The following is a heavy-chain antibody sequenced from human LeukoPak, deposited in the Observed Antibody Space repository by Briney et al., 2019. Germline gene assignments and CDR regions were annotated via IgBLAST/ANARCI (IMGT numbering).Heavy chain of an antibody. V-gene: IGHV3-30*02. CDR2: IRNDASNT. Sequence: AGSLRLSCAASGFTFSSYGMHWVRQAPGKGLDWVAYIRNDASNTYYADSVKGRFSISRDNSNNTVYLQMNSLIPEDTAVSYCAKRAGSAWSAGAWGQGTRVTVSS. D-gene: IGHD3-10*01. J-gene: IGHJ5*02. CDR3: AKRAGSAWSAGA. CDR1: GFTFSSYG.